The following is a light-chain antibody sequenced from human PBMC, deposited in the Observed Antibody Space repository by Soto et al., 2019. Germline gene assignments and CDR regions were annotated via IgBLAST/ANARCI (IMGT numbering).Light chain of an antibody. V-gene: IGKV1-5*03. CDR1: QRIDTW. CDR3: QEYETFSPWT. Sequence: IQMTQSPSILSASVWDRVTITCRSSQRIDTWLAWYQQKPGTAPKLLIYKATILQSGVPSRFSGSGSGTEFTLAISSLQPDDFATYYCQEYETFSPWTFGQGTKVDI. J-gene: IGKJ1*01. CDR2: KAT.